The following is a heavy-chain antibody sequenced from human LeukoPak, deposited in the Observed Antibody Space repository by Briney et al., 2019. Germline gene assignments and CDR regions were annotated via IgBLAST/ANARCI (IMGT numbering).Heavy chain of an antibody. J-gene: IGHJ6*03. V-gene: IGHV4-34*01. D-gene: IGHD3-10*01. CDR3: ARDRARSRITMVRGVKIADYYYYMDV. CDR2: IDHSGST. CDR1: GGSFSGYY. Sequence: SETLSLTCAVYGGSFSGYYWSWIRQPPGKGLEWIGEIDHSGSTNYNPSLKSRVTISVDTSKNQFSLKLSSVTAADTAVYYCARDRARSRITMVRGVKIADYYYYMDVWGKGTTVTISS.